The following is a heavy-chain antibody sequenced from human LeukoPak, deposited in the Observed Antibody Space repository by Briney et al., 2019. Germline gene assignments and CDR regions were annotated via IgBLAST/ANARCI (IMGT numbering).Heavy chain of an antibody. CDR3: ARDGASIASYFDY. J-gene: IGHJ4*02. D-gene: IGHD6-6*01. Sequence: GGSLRLSGAASGFTFSSYAMHWLRQAPGKGLEWVAVISYDGSNKYYADSVKGRFTISRDNSKNTLYLQMNSLRAEDTAVYYCARDGASIASYFDYWGQGTLVTVSS. V-gene: IGHV3-30*01. CDR1: GFTFSSYA. CDR2: ISYDGSNK.